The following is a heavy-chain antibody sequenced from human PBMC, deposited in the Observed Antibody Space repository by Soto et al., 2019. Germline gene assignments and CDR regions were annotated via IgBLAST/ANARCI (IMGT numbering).Heavy chain of an antibody. V-gene: IGHV4-61*05. CDR3: VRTFPPAPRVVLSHNWFVP. J-gene: IGHJ5*02. D-gene: IGHD3-3*01. CDR2: VYSSGTT. Sequence: PSETLSLTCTVSGGSISSSSYYWGWIRQPPGKGLEWIGYVYSSGTTDYNPSLKSRVTISIDTSKNQISLKLSSVTAADTAVYFCVRTFPPAPRVVLSHNWFVPWGPGTLVTVS. CDR1: GGSISSSSYY.